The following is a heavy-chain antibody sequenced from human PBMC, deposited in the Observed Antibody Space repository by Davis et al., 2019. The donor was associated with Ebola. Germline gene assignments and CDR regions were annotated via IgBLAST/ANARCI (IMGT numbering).Heavy chain of an antibody. CDR3: ATSKNIVSTPFDY. J-gene: IGHJ4*02. V-gene: IGHV4-61*01. CDR2: IHYSGST. CDR1: AGPASSGSYS. D-gene: IGHD5/OR15-5a*01. Sequence: PSETLSLTCTVSAGPASSGSYSRNCIRPPPGKGLVWTGQIHYSGSTNYNPSLKSRVTISVDTSKTQFSLKLNSVTAADTAVYYCATSKNIVSTPFDYWGQGTLVTVSS.